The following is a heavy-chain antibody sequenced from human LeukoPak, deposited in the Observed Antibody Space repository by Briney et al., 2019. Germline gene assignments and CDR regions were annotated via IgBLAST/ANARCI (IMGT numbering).Heavy chain of an antibody. CDR3: ARVGFLERTRFDP. Sequence: SETLSLTCTVSGGSISSGGYYWSWIRQHPGTGLEWIGYIYYSGSTYYNPSLKSRVTISVDTSKNQFSLKLSSVTTAGTAVYYCARVGFLERTRFDPWGQGTLVTVSS. CDR1: GGSISSGGYY. CDR2: IYYSGST. J-gene: IGHJ5*02. D-gene: IGHD3-3*02. V-gene: IGHV4-31*03.